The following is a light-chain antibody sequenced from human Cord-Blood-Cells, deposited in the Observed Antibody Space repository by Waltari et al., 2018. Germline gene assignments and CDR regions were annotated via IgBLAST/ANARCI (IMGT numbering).Light chain of an antibody. Sequence: QSALTQPRSVSGSPGPSVTLSCTGTSSYVGGYNYVSWYQQHPGKAPKLMIYDVSKRPSGVPDRFSGSKSGNTASLTISGLQAEDEADYYCCSYAGSYTWVFGGGTKLTVL. V-gene: IGLV2-11*01. CDR1: SSYVGGYNY. J-gene: IGLJ3*02. CDR2: DVS. CDR3: CSYAGSYTWV.